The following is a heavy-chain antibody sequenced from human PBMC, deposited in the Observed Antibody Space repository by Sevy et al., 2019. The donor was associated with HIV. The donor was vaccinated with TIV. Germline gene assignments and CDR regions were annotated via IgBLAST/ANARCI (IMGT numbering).Heavy chain of an antibody. D-gene: IGHD3-22*01. CDR3: ASHYYDSTGYYFPLEY. CDR1: GFTFSTHA. J-gene: IGHJ4*02. V-gene: IGHV3-30*04. Sequence: GGSLRLSCTAFGFTFSTHAMYWVRQAPGKGPEWVAVISDDGNNKDYADSVKGRFTISRDNSKNTLYLQMNSLRADDTAVYYCASHYYDSTGYYFPLEYWGQGTRVTVSS. CDR2: ISDDGNNK.